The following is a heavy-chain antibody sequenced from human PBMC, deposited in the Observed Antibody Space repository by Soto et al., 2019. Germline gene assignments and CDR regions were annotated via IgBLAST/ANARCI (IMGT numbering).Heavy chain of an antibody. D-gene: IGHD6-25*01. CDR3: ARDRAAPYYYGMDV. CDR2: ISAYNGNT. V-gene: IGHV1-18*01. CDR1: GYTFTSYG. Sequence: GASVKVSCKASGYTFTSYGISWVRQAPGQGLEWMGWISAYNGNTNYAQKLQGRVTMTTDTSTSTAYMELRSLRSDDTAVYYCARDRAAPYYYGMDVWGQGTTVTVSS. J-gene: IGHJ6*02.